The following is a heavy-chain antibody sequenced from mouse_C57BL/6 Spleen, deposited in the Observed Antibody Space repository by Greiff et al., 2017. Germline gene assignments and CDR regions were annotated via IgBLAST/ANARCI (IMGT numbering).Heavy chain of an antibody. D-gene: IGHD2-4*01. CDR2: INPGSGGT. CDR1: GYAFTNYL. J-gene: IGHJ3*01. CDR3: ARGDYEYLLGD. Sequence: VQLQQSGAELVRPGTSVKVSCKASGYAFTNYLIEWVKQRPGQGLEWIGVINPGSGGTNYNEKFKGKATLTADKSSSTAYMQLSSLTSEDSSVYFCARGDYEYLLGDWGQGTLVTVSA. V-gene: IGHV1-54*01.